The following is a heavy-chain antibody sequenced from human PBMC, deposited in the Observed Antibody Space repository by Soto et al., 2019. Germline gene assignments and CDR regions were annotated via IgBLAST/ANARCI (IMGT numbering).Heavy chain of an antibody. CDR1: GFTFDDYA. D-gene: IGHD2-15*01. CDR3: AKGVAATPRGWFDP. CDR2: ISWNSGSI. Sequence: EVQLVESGGGLVQPGRSLRLSCAASGFTFDDYAMHWVRQAPGKGLEWVSGISWNSGSIGYADSVKGRFTISRDNAKNALYLQMNSLRAEDTALYYCAKGVAATPRGWFDPWGQGTLVTVSS. V-gene: IGHV3-9*01. J-gene: IGHJ5*02.